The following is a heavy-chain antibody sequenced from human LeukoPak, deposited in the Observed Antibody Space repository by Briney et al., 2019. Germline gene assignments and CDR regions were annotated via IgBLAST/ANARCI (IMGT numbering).Heavy chain of an antibody. Sequence: SETLSLTCTVSGGSISSSSFYWGWIRQPPGKGLEWIGSFYYSGSTYYNPSLKSRVTISVDTSKNQFSLKLSSVTAADTAVYYCAISLDYSKGLPLNYFDYWGQGTLVTVSS. CDR3: AISLDYSKGLPLNYFDY. CDR1: GGSISSSSFY. CDR2: FYYSGST. V-gene: IGHV4-39*01. J-gene: IGHJ4*02. D-gene: IGHD4-11*01.